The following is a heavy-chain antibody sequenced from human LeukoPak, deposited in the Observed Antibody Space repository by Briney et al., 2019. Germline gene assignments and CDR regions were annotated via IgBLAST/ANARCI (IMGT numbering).Heavy chain of an antibody. Sequence: PGRSLRLSCAASGFTFSSYGMHWVRQAPGKGLEWVAVIWYDGSNKYYADSVKGRFTISRDNSKSTLYPQMNSLRAEDTAVYYCAREGVVPAAMKAFDIWGQGTMVTVSS. J-gene: IGHJ3*02. D-gene: IGHD2-2*01. CDR2: IWYDGSNK. V-gene: IGHV3-33*01. CDR1: GFTFSSYG. CDR3: AREGVVPAAMKAFDI.